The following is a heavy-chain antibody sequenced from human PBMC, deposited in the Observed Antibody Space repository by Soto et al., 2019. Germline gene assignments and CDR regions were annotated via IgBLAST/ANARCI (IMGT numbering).Heavy chain of an antibody. V-gene: IGHV1-69*13. Sequence: ASVKVSCKASGGTFSSYAISWVRQAPGQGLEWMGGIIPIFGTANYAQKFQGRVTITADESTSTAYMELSSLRSEDTAVYYCARDLGYSSSWYRYGMDVWGQGTTVTVSS. J-gene: IGHJ6*02. CDR3: ARDLGYSSSWYRYGMDV. D-gene: IGHD6-13*01. CDR2: IIPIFGTA. CDR1: GGTFSSYA.